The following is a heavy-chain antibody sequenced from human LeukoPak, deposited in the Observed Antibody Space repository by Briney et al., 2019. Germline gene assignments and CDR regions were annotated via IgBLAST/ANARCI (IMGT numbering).Heavy chain of an antibody. V-gene: IGHV4-59*12. CDR2: VHYSGST. J-gene: IGHJ4*02. CDR3: ARDPAGEGGNYFDS. D-gene: IGHD3-16*01. Sequence: SETLSLTCTVSGGSIIGYYWNWVRHRPGRGLEWIGYVHYSGSTKYNSSLNNRVIISIDKSKNQFSLRLTSVTPADTAVYYCARDPAGEGGNYFDSWGQEIVVTAPS. CDR1: GGSIIGYY.